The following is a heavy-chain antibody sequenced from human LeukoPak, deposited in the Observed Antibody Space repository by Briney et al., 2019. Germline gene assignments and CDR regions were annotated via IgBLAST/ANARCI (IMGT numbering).Heavy chain of an antibody. Sequence: GRSLRLSCAASGFTFSSYAMHWVRQAPGKGLEWVAVISYDGSNKYYADSVKGRLTISRDNSKNTLYLQMNSLRAEDTAVYYCARMLLGYRSSTSCPFFDYWGQGTLVTVSS. D-gene: IGHD2-2*01. V-gene: IGHV3-30*04. CDR2: ISYDGSNK. CDR1: GFTFSSYA. J-gene: IGHJ4*02. CDR3: ARMLLGYRSSTSCPFFDY.